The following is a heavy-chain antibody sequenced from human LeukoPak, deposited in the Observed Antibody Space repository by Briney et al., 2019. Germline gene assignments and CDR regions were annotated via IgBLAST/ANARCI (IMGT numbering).Heavy chain of an antibody. CDR1: GGSISSNYY. V-gene: IGHV4-39*07. J-gene: IGHJ4*02. CDR2: VSYSGTT. Sequence: PSETLSLTCTVSGGSISSNYYWGWIRQLPGKGLEWIGSVSYSGTTYYNPSLRSRVTISLDTSRNQFSLTLNSVTVADTAVYFSARRPAGRGVYWGQGTLVTVSS. CDR3: ARRPAGRGVY. D-gene: IGHD2-8*02.